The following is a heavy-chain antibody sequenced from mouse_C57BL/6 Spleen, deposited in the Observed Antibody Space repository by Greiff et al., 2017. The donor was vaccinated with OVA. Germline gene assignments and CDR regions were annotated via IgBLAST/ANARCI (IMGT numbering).Heavy chain of an antibody. D-gene: IGHD1-1*01. CDR1: GFTFTDYY. CDR2: IRNKANGYTT. CDR3: ASYYYGSSYDAMDY. Sequence: EVMLVESGGGLVQPGGSLSLSCAASGFTFTDYYMSWVRQPPGKALEWLGFIRNKANGYTTEYSASVKGRFTISRDNSQSILYLQMNALRAEDSATYYCASYYYGSSYDAMDYWGQGTSVTVSS. J-gene: IGHJ4*01. V-gene: IGHV7-3*01.